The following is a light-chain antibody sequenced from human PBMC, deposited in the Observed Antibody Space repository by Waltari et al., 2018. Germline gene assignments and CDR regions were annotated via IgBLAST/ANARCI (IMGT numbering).Light chain of an antibody. CDR3: QAADTSGTYPV. J-gene: IGLJ3*02. Sequence: SYELTQPPSVSVSPGQTARITCFGDALPKQYASWYQQRPGQAPVVVIYNDSERPSGIPERFSGSSSGTTVTLTISGVQAEDEADYYWQAADTSGTYPVFGGGTKLTVL. CDR1: ALPKQY. CDR2: NDS. V-gene: IGLV3-25*03.